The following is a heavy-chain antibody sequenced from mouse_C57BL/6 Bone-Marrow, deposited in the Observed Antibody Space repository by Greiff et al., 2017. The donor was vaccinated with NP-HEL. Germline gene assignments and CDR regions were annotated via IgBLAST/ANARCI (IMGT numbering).Heavy chain of an antibody. D-gene: IGHD1-1*01. CDR1: GYSITSGYY. J-gene: IGHJ4*01. CDR2: ISYDGSN. CDR3: ARGYGSSYICAMDY. Sequence: VQLQQSGPGLVKPSQSLSLTCSVTGYSITSGYYWNWIRQFPGNKLEWMGYISYDGSNNYNPSLKNRISITRDTSKNQFFLKLNSVTTEDTATYYCARGYGSSYICAMDYWGQGTSVTVSS. V-gene: IGHV3-6*01.